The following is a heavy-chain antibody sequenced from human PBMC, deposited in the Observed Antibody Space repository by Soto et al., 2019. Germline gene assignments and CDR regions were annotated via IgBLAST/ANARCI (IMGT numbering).Heavy chain of an antibody. CDR2: TYYRYKWYN. CDR3: ARGEGLPWYFDL. Sequence: QVQLQQSGPGLVKPSQTLSLTCAISGDSVSSNSAAWTWIRQSPSRVLEWLGRTYYRYKWYNDYAESVKSRITINPDTSKNQFSLQLNSVTPDDTAVYYCARGEGLPWYFDLWGRGTLVTVSS. V-gene: IGHV6-1*01. J-gene: IGHJ2*01. D-gene: IGHD1-26*01. CDR1: GDSVSSNSAA.